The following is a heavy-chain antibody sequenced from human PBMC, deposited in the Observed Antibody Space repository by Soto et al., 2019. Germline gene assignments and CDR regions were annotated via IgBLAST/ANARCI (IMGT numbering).Heavy chain of an antibody. V-gene: IGHV1-69*13. J-gene: IGHJ6*02. D-gene: IGHD3-3*01. CDR1: GGTFSSYA. CDR2: IIPIFGTA. CDR3: ARDRPNWSGYYTARGPDYGMDV. Sequence: SVKVSCKASGGTFSSYAISWVRQAPGQGLEWMGGIIPIFGTANYAQKFQGRVTITADESTSTAYMELSSLRSEDTAVYYCARDRPNWSGYYTARGPDYGMDVWGQGTTVTVSS.